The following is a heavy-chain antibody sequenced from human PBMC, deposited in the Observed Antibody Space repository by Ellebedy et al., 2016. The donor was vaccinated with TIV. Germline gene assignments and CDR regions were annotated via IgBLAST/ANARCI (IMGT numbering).Heavy chain of an antibody. CDR1: GGSISSYY. V-gene: IGHV4-59*01. D-gene: IGHD6-19*01. Sequence: MPSETLSLTCTVSGGSISSYYWSWIRQPPGKGLEWIGYIYYSGSTNYNPSPKSRVTISVDTSKNQFSLKLSSVTAADTAVYYCARETSSGWVVGIFDYWGQGTLVTVSS. CDR2: IYYSGST. J-gene: IGHJ4*02. CDR3: ARETSSGWVVGIFDY.